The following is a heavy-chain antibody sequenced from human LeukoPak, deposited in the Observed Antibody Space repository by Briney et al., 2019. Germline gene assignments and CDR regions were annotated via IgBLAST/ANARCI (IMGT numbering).Heavy chain of an antibody. D-gene: IGHD3-3*01. CDR1: GGSISSYY. Sequence: SETLSLTCTVSGGSISSYYWSWIRRPPGKGLEWIGYIYYSGSTNYNPSLKSRVTISVDTSKNQFSLKLSSVTAADTAVYYCARNDFWSGYYIIGEGHDAFDIWGQGTMVTVSS. V-gene: IGHV4-59*01. CDR3: ARNDFWSGYYIIGEGHDAFDI. J-gene: IGHJ3*02. CDR2: IYYSGST.